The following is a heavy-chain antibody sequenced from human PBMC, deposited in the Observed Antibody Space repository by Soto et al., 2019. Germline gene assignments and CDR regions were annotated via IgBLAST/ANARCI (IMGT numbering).Heavy chain of an antibody. CDR1: AGTFSSYT. D-gene: IGHD2-15*01. Sequence: SVKVSCNASAGTFSSYTISWVRQAPGQGLEWMGRIIPILGIANYAQKFQGRVTITADKSTSTAYMELSSLRSEDTAVYYCARDREVVVAATNGGSGYYYYYMDVWGKGTTVTAP. V-gene: IGHV1-69*04. CDR3: ARDREVVVAATNGGSGYYYYYMDV. J-gene: IGHJ6*03. CDR2: IIPILGIA.